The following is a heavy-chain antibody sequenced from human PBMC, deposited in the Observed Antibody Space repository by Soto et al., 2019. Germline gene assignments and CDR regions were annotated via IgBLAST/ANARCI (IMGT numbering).Heavy chain of an antibody. J-gene: IGHJ3*02. Sequence: SETLSLTCTVSGGSISGYYWSWIRQPPGKGLEWIGYIYYSGSTNYNPSLKSRVTISVDTSKNQFSLKLSSVTAADTAVYYCARDDYDSSGYYSKDAFDIWGQGTMVTVSS. CDR1: GGSISGYY. D-gene: IGHD3-22*01. CDR2: IYYSGST. CDR3: ARDDYDSSGYYSKDAFDI. V-gene: IGHV4-59*01.